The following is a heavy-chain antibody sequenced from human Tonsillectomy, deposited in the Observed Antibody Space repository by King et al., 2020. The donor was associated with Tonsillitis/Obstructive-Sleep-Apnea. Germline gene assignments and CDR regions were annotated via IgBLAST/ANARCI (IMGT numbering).Heavy chain of an antibody. J-gene: IGHJ6*02. V-gene: IGHV3-7*03. CDR1: GFTFSSYW. Sequence: VQLVESGGGLVQPGGSLRLSCAASGFTFSSYWMSWVRQAPGRGLEGVANIKQDGSEKYYVDSVKGRFTISRDNAKNSLYLQINSLRAEDTAVYYCATIFGVGRYYFGIDVWGQGTTVTVSS. D-gene: IGHD3-3*01. CDR2: IKQDGSEK. CDR3: ATIFGVGRYYFGIDV.